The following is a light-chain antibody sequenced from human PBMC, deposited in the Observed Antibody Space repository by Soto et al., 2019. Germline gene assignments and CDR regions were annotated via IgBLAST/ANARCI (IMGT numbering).Light chain of an antibody. CDR1: SSNIGAGYD. CDR2: GNS. V-gene: IGLV1-40*01. CDR3: QSYDSSLSGHVV. J-gene: IGLJ2*01. Sequence: QSVLTQPPSVSGAPGQRVTISCTGSSSNIGAGYDVHWYRQLPGTAPKLLIYGNSNRPSGVPDRFSGPKSGTSASLAITGLQAEDEADYYCQSYDSSLSGHVVFGGGTQLTVL.